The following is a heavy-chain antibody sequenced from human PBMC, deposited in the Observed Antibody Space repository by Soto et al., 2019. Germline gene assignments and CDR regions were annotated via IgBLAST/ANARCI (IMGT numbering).Heavy chain of an antibody. CDR3: ARANYDFWSGYYTPYYYGMDV. J-gene: IGHJ6*02. CDR2: IVPIFGTA. CDR1: GGTFSSYA. Sequence: SVKVSCKASGGTFSSYAISWVRQAPGQGLEWMGGIVPIFGTANYAQKFQGRVTITADKSTSTAYMELSSLRSEDTAVYYCARANYDFWSGYYTPYYYGMDVWGQGTTVTVSS. D-gene: IGHD3-3*01. V-gene: IGHV1-69*06.